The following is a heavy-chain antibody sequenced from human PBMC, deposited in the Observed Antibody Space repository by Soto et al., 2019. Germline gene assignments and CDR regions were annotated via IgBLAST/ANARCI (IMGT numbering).Heavy chain of an antibody. V-gene: IGHV4-31*03. CDR2: IYDSESA. CDR3: AGASSSSSAADY. J-gene: IGHJ4*02. CDR1: GESISSGGYY. Sequence: QVQLQESGPGLVKPSQTLSLTCSVSGESISSGGYYWSWIRHHPGKGLEWIGYIYDSESAYYNPSLKSRVTISMDPSKNHFAMRLSSVTAADTAVYYCAGASSSSSAADYWGQGTLATVSS. D-gene: IGHD6-6*01.